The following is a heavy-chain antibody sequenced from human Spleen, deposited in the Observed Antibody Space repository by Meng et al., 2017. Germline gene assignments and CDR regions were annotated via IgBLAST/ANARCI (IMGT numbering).Heavy chain of an antibody. CDR2: FYSGVST. CDR3: AREKDIDYTLDY. CDR1: VITVSSNF. J-gene: IGHJ4*02. D-gene: IGHD2-2*02. Sequence: VGSGVRWGQPWASLRPPCTVSVITVSSNFSTWVRQAPGKVLEWGSVFYSGVSTHYVHSGKGRFTISRDNSKNTLYLQMNSLRAEDTAVYYCAREKDIDYTLDYWGQGTLVTVSS. V-gene: IGHV3-66*02.